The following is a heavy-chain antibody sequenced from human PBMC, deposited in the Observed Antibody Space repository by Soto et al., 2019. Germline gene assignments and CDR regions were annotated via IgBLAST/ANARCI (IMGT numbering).Heavy chain of an antibody. CDR1: GYSFTSYW. Sequence: PGESLKISCKGSGYSFTSYWIGWVRQMPGKGLEWMGIIYPGDSDTRYSPSFQGQVTISAEKSISTAYLQWSSLKASDTAMYYCARHGYYDSSGYRGYYYYGMDVWGQGTTVTVSS. CDR2: IYPGDSDT. CDR3: ARHGYYDSSGYRGYYYYGMDV. J-gene: IGHJ6*02. D-gene: IGHD3-22*01. V-gene: IGHV5-51*01.